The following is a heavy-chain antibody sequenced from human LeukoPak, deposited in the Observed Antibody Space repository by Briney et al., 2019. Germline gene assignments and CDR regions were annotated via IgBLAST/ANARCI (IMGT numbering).Heavy chain of an antibody. J-gene: IGHJ4*02. CDR2: INPNSGGT. V-gene: IGHV1-2*02. Sequence: ASVKVSCKASGYTFTGYYMHWVRQAPGQGLEWMGWINPNSGGTNYAQKFQGRVTMTRDTSISTAYMELSRLRPDDTAVYYCARVEEYQLLSFDYWGQGTLVTVSS. CDR3: ARVEEYQLLSFDY. CDR1: GYTFTGYY. D-gene: IGHD2-2*01.